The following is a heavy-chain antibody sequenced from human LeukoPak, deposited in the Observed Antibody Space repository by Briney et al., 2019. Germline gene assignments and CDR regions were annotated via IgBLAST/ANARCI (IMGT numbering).Heavy chain of an antibody. Sequence: GESLKISCKASGYSFGSYWIAWVRQMPGEGLEWMGIIYPGDSDSKYSRSFQGQVTTSADKSINTAYLQWSSLKASDSAMYYCARRLGGADVFDIWGQGTMVTVSS. CDR3: ARRLGGADVFDI. D-gene: IGHD3-16*01. J-gene: IGHJ3*02. CDR2: IYPGDSDS. V-gene: IGHV5-51*01. CDR1: GYSFGSYW.